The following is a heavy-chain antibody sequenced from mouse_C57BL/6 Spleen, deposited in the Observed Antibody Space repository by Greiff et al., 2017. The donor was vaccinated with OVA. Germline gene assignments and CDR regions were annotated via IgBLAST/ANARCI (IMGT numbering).Heavy chain of an antibody. CDR3: ARHNSWFAY. J-gene: IGHJ3*01. CDR1: GFTFSSYG. Sequence: DVKLVESGGDLVKPGGSLKLSCAASGFTFSSYGMSWVRQTPDKRLEWVATISSGGSYTYYPDSVKGRFTISRDNAKNTLYLQMSSLKSEDTAMYYCARHNSWFAYWGQGTLVTVSA. D-gene: IGHD1-3*01. CDR2: ISSGGSYT. V-gene: IGHV5-6*02.